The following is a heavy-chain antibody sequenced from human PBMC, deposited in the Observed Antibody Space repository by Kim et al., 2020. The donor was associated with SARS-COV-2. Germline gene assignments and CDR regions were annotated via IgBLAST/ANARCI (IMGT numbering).Heavy chain of an antibody. V-gene: IGHV4-59*01. CDR2: ISYSGTT. Sequence: SETLSLTCTLTRARTTSTLTRTLPHSPSNGPHTLAHISYSGTTTYNPSLTSRVTISADTSKNHFSLKLSSVTAADTAVYYCATALPGAFPGYSSSWSPATDFYGMDVPGQATTGTVSS. D-gene: IGHD6-13*01. J-gene: IGHJ6*02. CDR1: RARTTSTL. CDR3: ATALPGAFPGYSSSWSPATDFYGMDV.